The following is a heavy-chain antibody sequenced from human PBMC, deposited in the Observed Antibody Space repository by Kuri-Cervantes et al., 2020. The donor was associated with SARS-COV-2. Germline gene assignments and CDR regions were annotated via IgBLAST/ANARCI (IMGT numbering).Heavy chain of an antibody. Sequence: ASVKVSCKASGYTFTGYHIHWVRQAPGQRLEWMGWINPNSGSTNTARKFQGRVTMTRNIAISTAYMELSSLRSEDTALYYCARVGSGSSYEFDYWGQGTRVTVSS. D-gene: IGHD3-10*01. CDR1: GYTFTGYH. J-gene: IGHJ4*02. CDR3: ARVGSGSSYEFDY. CDR2: INPNSGST. V-gene: IGHV1-2*02.